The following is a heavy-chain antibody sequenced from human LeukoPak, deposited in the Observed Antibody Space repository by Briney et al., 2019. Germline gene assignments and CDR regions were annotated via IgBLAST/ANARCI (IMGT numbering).Heavy chain of an antibody. CDR2: IYHSGST. CDR3: ARESPDILTGYYAFDI. D-gene: IGHD3-9*01. Sequence: SGTLSLTCAVSGGSISSSNWWSWVRQPPGKGLEWIGEIYHSGSTNYNPSLKSRVTISVDKSKNQFSPKLSSVTAADTAVYYCARESPDILTGYYAFDIWGQGTMVTVSS. J-gene: IGHJ3*02. V-gene: IGHV4-4*02. CDR1: GGSISSSNW.